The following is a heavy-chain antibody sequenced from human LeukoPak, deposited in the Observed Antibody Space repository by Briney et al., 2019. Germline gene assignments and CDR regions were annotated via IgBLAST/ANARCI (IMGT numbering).Heavy chain of an antibody. D-gene: IGHD6-6*01. CDR1: GGSFSGYY. CDR2: INHSGNT. Sequence: PSETLSLTCAVYGGSFSGYYWSWIRQPPGKGLEWLGEINHSGNTNYNPSLKSRVTISVDTSKNQFSLKLNSVTAADTAVYYCARFGTSSSRFFDQWGQGTLVTVSS. CDR3: ARFGTSSSRFFDQ. J-gene: IGHJ4*02. V-gene: IGHV4-34*01.